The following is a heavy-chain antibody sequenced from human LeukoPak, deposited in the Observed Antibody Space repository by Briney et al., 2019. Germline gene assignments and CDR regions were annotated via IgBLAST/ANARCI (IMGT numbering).Heavy chain of an antibody. J-gene: IGHJ6*03. V-gene: IGHV4-59*11. CDR1: GGSISGHF. CDR3: ARGAVVENYYYYYMDV. CDR2: IYYSGST. Sequence: SETLSLTCNVSGGSISGHFWSWIRQPPGKGLEWIGYIYYSGSTNYNPSLKIRVTISVDTSKNQFSLRLSSVTAADTAVYYCARGAVVENYYYYYMDVWGKGTTVAVSS. D-gene: IGHD2-2*01.